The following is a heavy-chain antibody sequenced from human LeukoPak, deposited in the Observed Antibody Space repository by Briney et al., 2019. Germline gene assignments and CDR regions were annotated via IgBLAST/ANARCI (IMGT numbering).Heavy chain of an antibody. CDR3: GTWTTVASYFDY. J-gene: IGHJ4*02. CDR2: ISSSSTYI. CDR1: GFTFRIDS. Sequence: GRCLRLACAAAGFTFRIDSTNWVCETPGKRLGCVSSISSSSTYIYYADSVKGRFTISRDNAKNSLYLQMNSLRAEDTAVYYCGTWTTVASYFDYWGQGTLVTVSS. D-gene: IGHD4-17*01. V-gene: IGHV3-21*06.